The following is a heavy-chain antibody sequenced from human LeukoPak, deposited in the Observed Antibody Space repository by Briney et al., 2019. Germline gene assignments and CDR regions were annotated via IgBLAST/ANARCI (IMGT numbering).Heavy chain of an antibody. Sequence: GASVKVSCKASGYTFTGYYMHWVRQAPGQGLEWMGWINPNSGGTNYAQKFQGRVTMTRDTSISTAYMELSRLRSDDTAVFYCVSKRSRYSSFDPWGQGTLVIVSS. D-gene: IGHD1-14*01. J-gene: IGHJ5*02. V-gene: IGHV1-2*02. CDR2: INPNSGGT. CDR3: VSKRSRYSSFDP. CDR1: GYTFTGYY.